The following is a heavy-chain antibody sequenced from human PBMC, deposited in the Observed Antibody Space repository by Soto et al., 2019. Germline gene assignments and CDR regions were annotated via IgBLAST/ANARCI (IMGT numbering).Heavy chain of an antibody. Sequence: GESLKISCKGSGYSFTSYWIGWVRQMPGKGLEWMGIIYPGDSDTRYSPSFQGQVTIPADKSISTAYLQWSSLKASDTAMYYCARQLRYSGSYYRPFDYWGQGTLVTVSS. CDR2: IYPGDSDT. D-gene: IGHD1-26*01. J-gene: IGHJ4*02. CDR3: ARQLRYSGSYYRPFDY. CDR1: GYSFTSYW. V-gene: IGHV5-51*01.